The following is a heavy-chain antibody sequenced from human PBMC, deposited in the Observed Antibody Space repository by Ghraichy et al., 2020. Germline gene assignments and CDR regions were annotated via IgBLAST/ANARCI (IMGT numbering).Heavy chain of an antibody. CDR3: ARMTSSASPYSESYYLPDY. D-gene: IGHD1-26*01. V-gene: IGHV2-70*11. J-gene: IGHJ4*02. CDR2: IDWDDDK. Sequence: SGPTLVKPTQTLTLTCTFSGFSLSTSGMCVSWIRQPPGKALEWLARIDWDDDKYYSTSLKTRLTISKDTSKNQVVLTMTNMDPVDTATYYCARMTSSASPYSESYYLPDYWGQGTLVTVSS. CDR1: GFSLSTSGMC.